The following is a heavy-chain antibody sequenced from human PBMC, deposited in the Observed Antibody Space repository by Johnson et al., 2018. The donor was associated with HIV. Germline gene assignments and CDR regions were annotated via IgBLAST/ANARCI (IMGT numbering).Heavy chain of an antibody. Sequence: VQLVESGGGLVQPGGSLRLSCTPSGFTFSNYAIYWVRQAPGKGLEYVSSISSNGGRTYYANSVKGRFTVSRDNSNNTLYLQMNSLRAEDTAVYYCATSMGATALAFDIWGQGTMVTVSS. CDR1: GFTFSNYA. CDR2: ISSNGGRT. J-gene: IGHJ3*02. V-gene: IGHV3-64*01. CDR3: ATSMGATALAFDI. D-gene: IGHD1-26*01.